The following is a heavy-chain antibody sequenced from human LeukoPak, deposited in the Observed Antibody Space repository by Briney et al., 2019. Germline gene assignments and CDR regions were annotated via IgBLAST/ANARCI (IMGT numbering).Heavy chain of an antibody. J-gene: IGHJ4*02. CDR2: IRYDGNNK. CDR3: ASTRSGYDFDY. V-gene: IGHV3-30*02. Sequence: GGSLRLSCVASGFTFNNYGMHCVRQAPGKGLECVAFIRYDGNNKYYADSVKGRFTISRDNSKNTLYLQMNSLRAEDTAVYYCASTRSGYDFDYWGQGTLVTVSS. CDR1: GFTFNNYG. D-gene: IGHD5-12*01.